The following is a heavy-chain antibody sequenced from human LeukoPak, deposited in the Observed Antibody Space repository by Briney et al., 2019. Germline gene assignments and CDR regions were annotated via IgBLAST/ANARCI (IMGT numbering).Heavy chain of an antibody. CDR3: ANKVAHHLDS. CDR1: GFTFSNFG. CDR2: IRYDAANT. V-gene: IGHV3-30*02. J-gene: IGHJ4*02. Sequence: GGSLRLSCAASGFTFSNFGMRWVRQAPGKGLEWVSFIRYDAANTYYADFVKGRFTISRDNSKNTLYLQINSLRDEDTAVYYCANKVAHHLDSWGQGTLVTVSS.